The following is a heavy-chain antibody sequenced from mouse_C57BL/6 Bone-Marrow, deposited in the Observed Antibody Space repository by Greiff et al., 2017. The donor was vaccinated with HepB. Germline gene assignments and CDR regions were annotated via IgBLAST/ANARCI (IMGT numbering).Heavy chain of an antibody. CDR2: IDPSDSYT. D-gene: IGHD1-2*01. V-gene: IGHV1-59*01. J-gene: IGHJ3*01. Sequence: QVQLQQSDAELVRPGTSVKLSCKASGYTFTSYWMHWVKQRPGQGLEWIGVIDPSDSYTNYNQKFKGKATLTVDTSSSTAYMQLSSLTSEDSAVYYCARHYVPFAYWGQGTLVTVSA. CDR3: ARHYVPFAY. CDR1: GYTFTSYW.